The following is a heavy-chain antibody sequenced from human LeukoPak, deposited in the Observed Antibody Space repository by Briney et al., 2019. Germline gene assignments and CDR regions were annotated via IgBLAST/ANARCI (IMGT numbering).Heavy chain of an antibody. D-gene: IGHD1-26*01. V-gene: IGHV1-24*01. CDR3: ARSEWELLAFDI. CDR2: FDPEDGET. J-gene: IGHJ3*02. CDR1: GYTFTTYG. Sequence: ASVKVSCKASGYTFTTYGISWVRQAPGKGLEWMGGFDPEDGETIYAQKFQGRVTMTEDTSTDTAYMELSSLRSEDTAVYYCARSEWELLAFDIWGQGTMVTVSS.